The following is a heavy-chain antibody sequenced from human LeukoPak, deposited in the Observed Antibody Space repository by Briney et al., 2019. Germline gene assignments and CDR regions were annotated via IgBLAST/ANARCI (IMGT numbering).Heavy chain of an antibody. D-gene: IGHD6-19*01. J-gene: IGHJ4*02. CDR1: GXTFSSYA. CDR3: AKVAVAGTSSHLSPFDY. CDR2: ISGSGGST. V-gene: IGHV3-23*01. Sequence: GGSLTLSCAASGXTFSSYAMNWVRQAPGKGREWVSGISGSGGSTYYADSVKGRFTISRDNSKNTLYLQMNSLRAEDTAVYYCAKVAVAGTSSHLSPFDYWGQGTLVTVSS.